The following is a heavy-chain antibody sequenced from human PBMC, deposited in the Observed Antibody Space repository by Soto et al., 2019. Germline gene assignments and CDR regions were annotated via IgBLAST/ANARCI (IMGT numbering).Heavy chain of an antibody. Sequence: LRLSCAASGFTFSSYAMSWVRQAPGKGLEWVSAISGSGGSTYYADSVKGRFTISRDNSKNTLYLQMNSLRAEDTAVYYCAKVEGSRLGELWSFYYYYGMDVWGQGTTVTVSS. J-gene: IGHJ6*02. V-gene: IGHV3-23*01. CDR3: AKVEGSRLGELWSFYYYYGMDV. CDR1: GFTFSSYA. CDR2: ISGSGGST. D-gene: IGHD3-16*01.